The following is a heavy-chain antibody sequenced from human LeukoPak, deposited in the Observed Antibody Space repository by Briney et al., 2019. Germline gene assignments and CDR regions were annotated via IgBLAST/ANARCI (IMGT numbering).Heavy chain of an antibody. CDR2: INWNGGST. J-gene: IGHJ4*02. Sequence: GGSLRLSCAASGFNFNDYAMSGLRRAPGRGLEWVSGINWNGGSTGYTDSVKGRFTISRDNARNSLYLQMNSLRDEDTAVYYCAPRYVVIDYWGQGTLVTVSS. V-gene: IGHV3-20*04. CDR1: GFNFNDYA. D-gene: IGHD5-12*01. CDR3: APRYVVIDY.